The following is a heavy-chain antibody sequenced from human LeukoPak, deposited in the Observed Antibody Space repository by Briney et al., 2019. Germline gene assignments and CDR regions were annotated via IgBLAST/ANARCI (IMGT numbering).Heavy chain of an antibody. V-gene: IGHV1-18*01. CDR2: ISAYNRDT. J-gene: IGHJ4*02. Sequence: GASVKVSCKTSGYTFTSYGISWVRQAPGQGLEWMGWISAYNRDTIYAQKFQGRVTMTEDTSTDTAYMELSSLRSEDTAVYYCATKKTGYSSSWYEVFDYWGQGTLVTVSS. CDR3: ATKKTGYSSSWYEVFDY. CDR1: GYTFTSYG. D-gene: IGHD6-13*01.